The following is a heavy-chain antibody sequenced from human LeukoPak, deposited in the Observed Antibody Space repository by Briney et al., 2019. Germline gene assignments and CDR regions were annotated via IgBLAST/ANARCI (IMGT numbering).Heavy chain of an antibody. J-gene: IGHJ4*02. D-gene: IGHD6-19*01. V-gene: IGHV4-59*08. CDR1: GASVTDYY. Sequence: SETLSLTCTVTGASVTDYYWTWVRQPPGKGLEWIGLSFHTGTAHHNPSLKSRLTLSVDTSKNQCSLKLTSVTATDTAVYYCARHKTMAGFDYWGQGTLVTVSS. CDR2: SFHTGTA. CDR3: ARHKTMAGFDY.